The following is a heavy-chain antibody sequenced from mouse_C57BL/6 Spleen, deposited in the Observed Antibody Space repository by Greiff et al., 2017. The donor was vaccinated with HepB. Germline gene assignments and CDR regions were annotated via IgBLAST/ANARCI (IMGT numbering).Heavy chain of an antibody. V-gene: IGHV1-64*01. CDR3: ARSEGYDWFAY. Sequence: QVQLQQPGAELVKPGASVKLSCKASGYTFTSYWMHWVKQRPGQGLEWIGMIHPNSGSTNYNEKFKSKATLTVDKSSSTAYMQLSSLTSEDSAVYYCARSEGYDWFAYWGQGTLVTVSA. J-gene: IGHJ3*01. CDR1: GYTFTSYW. CDR2: IHPNSGST. D-gene: IGHD2-2*01.